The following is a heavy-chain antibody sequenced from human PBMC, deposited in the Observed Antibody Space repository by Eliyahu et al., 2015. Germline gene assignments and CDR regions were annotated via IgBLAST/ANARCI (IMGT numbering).Heavy chain of an antibody. CDR3: TTDWGDSGSYFDY. CDR2: IKSKTDGGTT. Sequence: EVQLVESGGGLVKPGGSXRLSXAASGFPFSXAWXSWVRQAPGKGLEWVGRIKSKTDGGTTDYAAPVKGRFTISRDDSKNTLYLQMNSLKTEDTAVYYCTTDWGDSGSYFDYWGQGTLVTVSS. J-gene: IGHJ4*02. V-gene: IGHV3-15*01. CDR1: GFPFSXAW. D-gene: IGHD1-26*01.